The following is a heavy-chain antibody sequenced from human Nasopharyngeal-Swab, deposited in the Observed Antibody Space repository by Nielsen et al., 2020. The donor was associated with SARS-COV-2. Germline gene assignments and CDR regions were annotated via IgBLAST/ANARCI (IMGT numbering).Heavy chain of an antibody. Sequence: GESLKISCAASGFTFSSYDMHWVRQATGKGLEWVSAIGTAGDTYYQGSVKGRFTISRENAKNSLYLQMNSLRAGDTAVYYCARTGAGTPYWYFDLWGRGTLVTVPS. D-gene: IGHD6-19*01. J-gene: IGHJ2*01. CDR3: ARTGAGTPYWYFDL. CDR2: IGTAGDT. V-gene: IGHV3-13*01. CDR1: GFTFSSYD.